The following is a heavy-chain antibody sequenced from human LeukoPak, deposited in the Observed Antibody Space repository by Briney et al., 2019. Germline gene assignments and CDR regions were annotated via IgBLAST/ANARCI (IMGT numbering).Heavy chain of an antibody. CDR3: ARSSNWVPYYYYMDV. CDR2: ISAYNGNT. Sequence: ASVKVSCKASGYTFTSYGISWVRQAPGQGLEWMGWISAYNGNTNYAQKLQGRVTMTTDTSTRTAYMELRSLRSDDTAVYYCARSSNWVPYYYYMDVWGKGTTVTVSS. D-gene: IGHD6-13*01. J-gene: IGHJ6*03. CDR1: GYTFTSYG. V-gene: IGHV1-18*01.